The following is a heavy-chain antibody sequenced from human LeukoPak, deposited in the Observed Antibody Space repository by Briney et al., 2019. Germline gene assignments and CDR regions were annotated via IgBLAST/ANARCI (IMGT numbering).Heavy chain of an antibody. CDR3: ARVGYSSGWYFDY. CDR1: GFTFSTYS. V-gene: IGHV3-21*01. J-gene: IGHJ4*02. Sequence: GGSLRLSCAASGFTFSTYSMIWVRQAPGKGLEWVSSISSTSSYIYYADSVKGRFTISRDNAQKSLYLQMNILRAEDTALYYCARVGYSSGWYFDYWGQGTLVTVSS. D-gene: IGHD6-19*01. CDR2: ISSTSSYI.